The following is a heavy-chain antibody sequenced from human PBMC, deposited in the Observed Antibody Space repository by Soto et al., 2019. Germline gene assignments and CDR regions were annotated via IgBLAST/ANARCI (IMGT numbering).Heavy chain of an antibody. V-gene: IGHV3-23*01. CDR3: AKEVGAILTGSGAFDI. CDR2: ISGSGGST. D-gene: IGHD3-9*01. J-gene: IGHJ3*02. CDR1: GFTFSSYA. Sequence: EVQLLESGGGLVQPGGSLRLSCAASGFTFSSYAMSWVRQAPGKGLEWVSAISGSGGSTYYADSVKGRFTISRDNSKNSLYLQMNRLRAEDTAVYYCAKEVGAILTGSGAFDIWGQGTMVTVSS.